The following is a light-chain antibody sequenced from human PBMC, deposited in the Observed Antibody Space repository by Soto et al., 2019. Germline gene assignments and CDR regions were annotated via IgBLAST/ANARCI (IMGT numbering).Light chain of an antibody. CDR2: DAS. CDR1: QSISRD. Sequence: EVVVTQSPDTLSLPPGERATLSCRASQSISRDLAWYQQKPGQDPRLLIYDASSRATGIPARFSGSGSGTDFTLTISSLGPEDFAVYYCQQLTDWPPQCTVGQGTKVEIK. V-gene: IGKV3-11*01. J-gene: IGKJ1*01. CDR3: QQLTDWPPQCT.